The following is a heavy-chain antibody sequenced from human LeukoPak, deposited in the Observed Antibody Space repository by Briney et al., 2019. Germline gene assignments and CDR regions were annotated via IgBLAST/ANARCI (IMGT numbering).Heavy chain of an antibody. Sequence: GGSLRLSCAASGFTFSSYAMSWVRQAPGKGLEWVSAISGSGGSTYYADSVKGRFTISRDNSKNTLYLQMNSPRAEDTAVYYCAKVGSIAAAGTSPPFDYWGQGTLVTVSS. CDR2: ISGSGGST. CDR3: AKVGSIAAAGTSPPFDY. J-gene: IGHJ4*02. V-gene: IGHV3-23*01. D-gene: IGHD6-13*01. CDR1: GFTFSSYA.